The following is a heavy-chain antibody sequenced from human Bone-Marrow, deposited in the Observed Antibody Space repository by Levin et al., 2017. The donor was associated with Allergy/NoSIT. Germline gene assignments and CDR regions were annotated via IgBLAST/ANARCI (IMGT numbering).Heavy chain of an antibody. J-gene: IGHJ4*02. CDR3: ASVYRALAIDY. Sequence: GGSLRLSCAASGFTFTAYGLNWVRQAPGKGLEWLSYISDTTRTIYYADSVKGRFTISRDNAKNSLYLQMNSLRHEDTAIYYCASVYRALAIDYWGQGTLVAVSS. D-gene: IGHD1-26*01. V-gene: IGHV3-48*02. CDR2: ISDTTRTI. CDR1: GFTFTAYG.